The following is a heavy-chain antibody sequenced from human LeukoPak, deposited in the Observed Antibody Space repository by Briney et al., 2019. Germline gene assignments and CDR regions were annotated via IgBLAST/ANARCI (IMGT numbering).Heavy chain of an antibody. D-gene: IGHD5-24*01. J-gene: IGHJ4*02. CDR1: GGSISSGGYY. CDR3: ARVGGSREYYFDY. V-gene: IGHV4-31*03. Sequence: SQTLSLTCTVSGGSISSGGYYWSWIRQHPGKGLEWIGYNYYSESTYYNPSLKRRVTIFLDTSKNLFSLKHSSVTAADTAGDFRARVGGSREYYFDYWGQGTLVTVSS. CDR2: NYYSEST.